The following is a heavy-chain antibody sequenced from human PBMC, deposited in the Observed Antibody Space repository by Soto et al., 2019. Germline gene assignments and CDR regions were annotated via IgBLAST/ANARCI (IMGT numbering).Heavy chain of an antibody. CDR2: IYYSGST. J-gene: IGHJ6*02. Sequence: SETLSLTCTVSGGSISSGGYYWSWIRQHPGKGLEWIGYIYYSGSTYYNPSLKSRVTISVDTSKNQFSLKLSSVTAADTAVYYCAREGGASDTAMNDGMDVWRQGTTVTVSS. V-gene: IGHV4-31*03. D-gene: IGHD5-18*01. CDR1: GGSISSGGYY. CDR3: AREGGASDTAMNDGMDV.